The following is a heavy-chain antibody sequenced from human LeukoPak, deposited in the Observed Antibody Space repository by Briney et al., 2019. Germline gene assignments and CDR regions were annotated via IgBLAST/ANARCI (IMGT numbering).Heavy chain of an antibody. J-gene: IGHJ4*02. CDR1: GYTFTSYG. D-gene: IGHD5-12*01. V-gene: IGHV1-18*01. CDR2: ISVYNGNI. Sequence: GASVKVSCKASGYTFTSYGISWVRQAPGQGLEWMGWISVYNGNINYAQKFQGRVTMTTDTSTSTAYMDLRSLRSDDTAVYFCARHTLGYSAYNAGYFDYWGQGSLVTVSS. CDR3: ARHTLGYSAYNAGYFDY.